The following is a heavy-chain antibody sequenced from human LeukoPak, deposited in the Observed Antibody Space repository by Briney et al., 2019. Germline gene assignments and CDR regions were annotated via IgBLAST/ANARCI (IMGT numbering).Heavy chain of an antibody. Sequence: GGSLRLSCAASGFTFINYAMNWVRQAPGKGLEWISALSFSGLTTYYADSVRGRFTISRDNSKSTLYLQMNSLRAEDTALYYCARPTSGWYAGGFDYWGQGILVTVSS. J-gene: IGHJ4*02. CDR2: LSFSGLTT. D-gene: IGHD6-19*01. V-gene: IGHV3-23*01. CDR3: ARPTSGWYAGGFDY. CDR1: GFTFINYA.